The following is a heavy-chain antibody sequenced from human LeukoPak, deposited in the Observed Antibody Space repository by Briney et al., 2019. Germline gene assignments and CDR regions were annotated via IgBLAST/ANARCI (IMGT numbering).Heavy chain of an antibody. V-gene: IGHV3-21*01. D-gene: IGHD2-15*01. CDR1: GVTFSSYS. CDR3: ARDALYCSGGSCYPSS. J-gene: IGHJ4*02. Sequence: PGGSLRLSCAASGVTFSSYSMNWVREAPGKGLEWVSSISSSSSYIYYADSVKGRFTISRDNAKNSLYLQMNSLRAEDTAVHYCARDALYCSGGSCYPSSWGQGTLVTVSS. CDR2: ISSSSSYI.